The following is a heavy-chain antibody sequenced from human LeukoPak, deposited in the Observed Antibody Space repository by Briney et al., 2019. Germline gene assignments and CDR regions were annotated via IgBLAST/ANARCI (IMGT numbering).Heavy chain of an antibody. V-gene: IGHV4-39*01. CDR2: IYFSGST. Sequence: SETLSLTCTVSGGSISSSSYYWGWIRQPPGKGLEWIGSIYFSGSTDYNPSLKSRVTISVDTSKNQFSVKLTSVTAADTAVYYCARQGSSGAFDIWGQGTMVNVSS. CDR1: GGSISSSSYY. D-gene: IGHD3-10*01. J-gene: IGHJ3*02. CDR3: ARQGSSGAFDI.